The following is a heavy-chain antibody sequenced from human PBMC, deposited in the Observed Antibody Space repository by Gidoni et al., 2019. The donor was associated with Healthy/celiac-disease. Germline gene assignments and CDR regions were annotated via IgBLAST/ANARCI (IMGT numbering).Heavy chain of an antibody. CDR3: ARARGIAAAGMGNGYNY. CDR2: INAGNGNT. V-gene: IGHV1-3*01. CDR1: GYPFTSYA. J-gene: IGHJ4*02. D-gene: IGHD6-13*01. Sequence: QVQLVQSGAEVKKPGASVKVSCKASGYPFTSYAMHWVRQAPGQRLEWMGWINAGNGNTKYSQKFQGRVTITRDTSASTAYMELSSLRSEDTAVYYCARARGIAAAGMGNGYNYWGQGTLVTVSS.